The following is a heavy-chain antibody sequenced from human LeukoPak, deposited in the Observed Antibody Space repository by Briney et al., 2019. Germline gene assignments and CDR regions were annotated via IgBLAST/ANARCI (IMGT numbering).Heavy chain of an antibody. CDR2: IYYSGST. CDR1: GGSVSSGSYY. Sequence: SETLSLTCTVSGGSVSSGSYYWSWIRQPPGKGLEWIGYIYYSGSTNYNPSLKSRVTISVDTSNNQFSLKLSSVTAADTAVYYCARDRWGYCGGDCYAFDIWGQGTMVTVSS. CDR3: ARDRWGYCGGDCYAFDI. D-gene: IGHD2-21*01. J-gene: IGHJ3*02. V-gene: IGHV4-61*01.